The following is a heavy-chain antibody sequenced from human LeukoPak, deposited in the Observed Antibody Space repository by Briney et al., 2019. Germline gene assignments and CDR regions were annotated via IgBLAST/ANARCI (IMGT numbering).Heavy chain of an antibody. J-gene: IGHJ6*02. CDR1: GFSLTSYG. Sequence: GGSLRLSCAASGFSLTSYGVHWVRQASGRGLEWVAAILSDGRNIYYGDPVGGRFTISRDNSMNTLILQMNSLSGEDTAVYYCAKDVKNYYFYGLDVWGQGTTVTVSS. V-gene: IGHV3-30*18. CDR2: ILSDGRNI. CDR3: AKDVKNYYFYGLDV.